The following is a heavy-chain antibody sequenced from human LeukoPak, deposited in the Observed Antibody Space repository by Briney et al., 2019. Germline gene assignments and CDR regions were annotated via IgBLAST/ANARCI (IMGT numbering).Heavy chain of an antibody. CDR2: IWYDGSNK. V-gene: IGHV3-33*01. CDR1: GFTFSSYG. Sequence: GGSLRLSCAASGFTFSSYGMHWVRQAPGKGLEWVAVIWYDGSNKYYADSVKGRFTISRDNSKNTLYLQMNSLRAEDTAVYYCARDPGRLWTTYFDYWGQGTLVTVSS. CDR3: ARDPGRLWTTYFDY. D-gene: IGHD5-18*01. J-gene: IGHJ4*02.